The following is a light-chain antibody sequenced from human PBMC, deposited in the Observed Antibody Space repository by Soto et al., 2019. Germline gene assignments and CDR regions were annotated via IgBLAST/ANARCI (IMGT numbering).Light chain of an antibody. CDR1: SSNIGNNY. V-gene: IGLV1-51*01. CDR3: GTWDSGLSTVV. J-gene: IGLJ2*01. CDR2: DNN. Sequence: QSVLTQPPSVSAAPGQKVTISCSGSSSNIGNNYVSWYQQLPGTAPKLLIYDNNKPPSGIPARFSGSKSGTSATLGITGLQTGDEADYYCGTWDSGLSTVVFGGGTQLTVL.